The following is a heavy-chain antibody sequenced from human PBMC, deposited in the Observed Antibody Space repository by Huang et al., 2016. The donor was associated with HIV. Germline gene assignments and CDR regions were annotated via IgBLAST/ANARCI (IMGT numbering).Heavy chain of an antibody. J-gene: IGHJ5*02. V-gene: IGHV1-69*01. D-gene: IGHD1-1*01. CDR1: GGTFSSYA. Sequence: QVQLVQSGAEVKKPGSSVRVSCEASGGTFSSYAINWVRQAPGQGLEWRGGIIPIFGTPNYAQKCQGRVTITADESTRTAYMELSSLRSDETAVYYGARDRKYDNAGYWFDPWGQGTLVTVSS. CDR2: IIPIFGTP. CDR3: ARDRKYDNAGYWFDP.